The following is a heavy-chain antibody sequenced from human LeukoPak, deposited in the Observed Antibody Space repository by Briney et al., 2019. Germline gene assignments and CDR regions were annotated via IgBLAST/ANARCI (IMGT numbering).Heavy chain of an antibody. CDR2: INPNSGGT. CDR3: AKQDDILTGYYPIAPLDY. CDR1: GYTFTGYY. V-gene: IGHV1-2*02. Sequence: ASLKVSCKASGYTFTGYYMHWVRQAPGQGLEWMGWINPNSGGTNYAQKFQGRVTMTRDTSISTAYMELSRLRSDDTAVYYCAKQDDILTGYYPIAPLDYWGQGTLVTVSS. J-gene: IGHJ4*02. D-gene: IGHD3-9*01.